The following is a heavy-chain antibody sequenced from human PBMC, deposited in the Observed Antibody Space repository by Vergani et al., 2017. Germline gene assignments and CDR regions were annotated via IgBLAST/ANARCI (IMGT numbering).Heavy chain of an antibody. D-gene: IGHD1-1*01. Sequence: QITLKESGPTLVKPTQTLTLTCTFSGFSLSTSGVGVGWIRQPPGKALEWLALIYWDDDTRYSPSLKSRLTISTDTSKNQVVLTMTNMDPVDTATYYCARTTRDYYYYYMDVWGKGTTVTVSS. V-gene: IGHV2-5*02. CDR2: IYWDDDT. CDR3: ARTTRDYYYYYMDV. J-gene: IGHJ6*03. CDR1: GFSLSTSGVG.